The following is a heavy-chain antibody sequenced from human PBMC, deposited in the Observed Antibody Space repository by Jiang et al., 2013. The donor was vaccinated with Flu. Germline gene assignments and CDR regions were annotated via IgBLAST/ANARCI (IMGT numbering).Heavy chain of an antibody. D-gene: IGHD3-9*01. CDR1: GYTFTSYY. Sequence: GAEVKKPGASVKVSCKASGYTFTSYYMHWVRQAPGQGLEWMGIINPSGGSTSYAQKFQGRVTMTRDTSTSTVYMELSSLRSEDTAVYYCARDLHDILTGRSDAFDIWGQGTMVTVSS. CDR3: ARDLHDILTGRSDAFDI. V-gene: IGHV1-46*03. J-gene: IGHJ3*02. CDR2: INPSGGST.